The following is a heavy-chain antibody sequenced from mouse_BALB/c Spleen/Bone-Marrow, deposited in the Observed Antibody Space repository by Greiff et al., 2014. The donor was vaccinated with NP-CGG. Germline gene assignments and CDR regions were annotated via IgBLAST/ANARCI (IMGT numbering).Heavy chain of an antibody. Sequence: EVQVVESGGGLVQPGGSRKLSCAASGFTFSSFAMHWVRQAPEKGLEGVAYISSGSSTIYYADTVMGRFTISRDNPKNTLFLQMTSPRSEDTAMYYCARSGSSSGYFDYWGQGTTLTVSS. CDR1: GFTFSSFA. CDR2: ISSGSSTI. V-gene: IGHV5-17*02. D-gene: IGHD1-1*01. CDR3: ARSGSSSGYFDY. J-gene: IGHJ2*01.